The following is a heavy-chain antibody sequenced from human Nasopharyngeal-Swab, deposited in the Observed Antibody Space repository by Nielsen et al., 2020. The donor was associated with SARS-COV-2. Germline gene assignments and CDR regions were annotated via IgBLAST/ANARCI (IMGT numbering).Heavy chain of an antibody. J-gene: IGHJ4*02. CDR3: ARHFYSRSSRLLYLDY. CDR1: VYNFAVYI. V-gene: IGHV1-3*01. D-gene: IGHD6-6*01. CDR2: INAGNGDT. Sequence: ASVKVSCKASVYNFAVYIMHWVRQAPGQGLEWMGWINAGNGDTKYSQKFQDRVTFTRDTSADTAYMELSSLRSEDTAVYFCARHFYSRSSRLLYLDYWGQGTLVTGSS.